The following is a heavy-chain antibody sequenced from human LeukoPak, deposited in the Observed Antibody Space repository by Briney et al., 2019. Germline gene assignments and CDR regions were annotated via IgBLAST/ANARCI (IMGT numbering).Heavy chain of an antibody. CDR2: INPNSGGT. J-gene: IGHJ4*02. CDR1: GYTFTGYY. D-gene: IGHD1-26*01. V-gene: IGHV1-2*02. CDR3: ARDTGGRTRHFDY. Sequence: ASVKVSCKASGYTFTGYYMHWVRQAPGQGVEWMGWINPNSGGTNYAQKFQGRVTMPRDTSISTAYMELSRLRSDDTAVYYCARDTGGRTRHFDYWGQGTLVTVSS.